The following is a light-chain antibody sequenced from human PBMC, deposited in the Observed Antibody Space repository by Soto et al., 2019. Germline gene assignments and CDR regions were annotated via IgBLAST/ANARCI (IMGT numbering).Light chain of an antibody. V-gene: IGLV2-14*03. J-gene: IGLJ3*02. CDR2: AVS. Sequence: QSVLTQPASVSGSLEQSITISCTGTSSDVGGYNYVSWYQHHPGKAPKLMISAVSNRPSGVSNRFSGSKSGNTASLTISGLQADDEADYYCSSYTSSSTFWVFGGGTKVTVL. CDR3: SSYTSSSTFWV. CDR1: SSDVGGYNY.